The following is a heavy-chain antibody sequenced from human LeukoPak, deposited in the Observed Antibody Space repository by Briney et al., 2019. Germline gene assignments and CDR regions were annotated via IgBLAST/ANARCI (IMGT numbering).Heavy chain of an antibody. J-gene: IGHJ4*02. CDR2: ISDSSSTI. D-gene: IGHD5-12*01. CDR1: GFTFGAYS. CDR3: AKAPVGWLRPLDY. Sequence: GGSLRLSCAASGFTFGAYSMNWLRLTPGKGLEWVAYISDSSSTIHYADSVRGRFSISRDNAKNSLYLQMNSLRAEDTAVYYCAKAPVGWLRPLDYWGQGTLVTVSS. V-gene: IGHV3-48*01.